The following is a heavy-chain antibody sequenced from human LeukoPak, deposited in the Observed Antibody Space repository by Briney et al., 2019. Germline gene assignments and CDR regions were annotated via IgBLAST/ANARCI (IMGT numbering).Heavy chain of an antibody. J-gene: IGHJ4*02. CDR1: GFTFSSYE. CDR3: ATSGWTSFAY. CDR2: ISSSGSTI. V-gene: IGHV3-48*03. D-gene: IGHD6-19*01. Sequence: GGALRLSCAASGFTFSSYEMNWVRQARGKGLEWVSYISSSGSTIYYADSVKGRFTISRDNAKNALYVQMNILRAEDTTVYYCATSGWTSFAYWGQGTLVTVSS.